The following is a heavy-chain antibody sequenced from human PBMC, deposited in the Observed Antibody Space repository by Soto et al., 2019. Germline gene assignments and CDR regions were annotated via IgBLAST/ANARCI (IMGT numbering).Heavy chain of an antibody. V-gene: IGHV3-73*01. J-gene: IGHJ4*02. D-gene: IGHD3-22*01. CDR1: GFTFSGSA. Sequence: GGSLRLSCAASGFTFSGSAMHWVRQASGKGLEWVGRIRSKANSYATAYAASVKGRLTISRDDSKNTAYLQMNSLKTEDTAVYYCTRPYYYDSSGYYPFDYWGQGTLVTVSS. CDR2: IRSKANSYAT. CDR3: TRPYYYDSSGYYPFDY.